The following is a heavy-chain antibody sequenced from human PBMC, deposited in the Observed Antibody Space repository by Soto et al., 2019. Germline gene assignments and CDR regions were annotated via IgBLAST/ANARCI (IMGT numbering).Heavy chain of an antibody. CDR1: GFTFSSYE. D-gene: IGHD1-20*01. CDR2: ISGRGGTI. Sequence: EVQLVESGGGLVQPGGSLRLSCVASGFTFSSYEMNWVRQAPGKGLEWVSYISGRGGTIYYADSVRGRFTISRDNAKNSLYLQMNSLRAEDTAVYYCAREHNNDAFDLWGQGTMVTVSS. J-gene: IGHJ3*01. CDR3: AREHNNDAFDL. V-gene: IGHV3-48*03.